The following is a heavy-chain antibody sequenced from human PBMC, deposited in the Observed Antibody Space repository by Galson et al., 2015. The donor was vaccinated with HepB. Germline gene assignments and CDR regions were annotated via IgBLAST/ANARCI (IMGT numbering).Heavy chain of an antibody. J-gene: IGHJ3*02. Sequence: SVKVSCKASGGAFSSYAISWVRQAPGQGLEWMGGIIPIFGTANYAQKFQGRVTITADESTSTAYMELSSLRSEDTAVYYCARDHCSSTSCYAFDIWGQGTMVTVSS. D-gene: IGHD2-2*01. CDR3: ARDHCSSTSCYAFDI. V-gene: IGHV1-69*13. CDR2: IIPIFGTA. CDR1: GGAFSSYA.